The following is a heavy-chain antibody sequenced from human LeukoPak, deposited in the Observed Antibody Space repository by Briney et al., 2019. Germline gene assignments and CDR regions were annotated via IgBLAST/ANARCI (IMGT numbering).Heavy chain of an antibody. V-gene: IGHV4-4*09. CDR2: ST. D-gene: IGHD2-2*01. Sequence: STNYNPSLKSRVTISVDTSKNQFSLKLSSVTAADTAVYYCAGTYCSSTSCYEDYYYYGMDVWGQGTTVTVSS. J-gene: IGHJ6*02. CDR3: AGTYCSSTSCYEDYYYYGMDV.